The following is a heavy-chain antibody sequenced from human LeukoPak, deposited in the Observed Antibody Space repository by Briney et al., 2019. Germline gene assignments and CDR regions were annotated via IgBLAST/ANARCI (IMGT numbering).Heavy chain of an antibody. V-gene: IGHV1-18*01. Sequence: ASVKVSCKASGGTFSSYVINWVRQAPGQGLEWMGWISAYNGNTNYAQKLQGRVTMTTDTSTSTAYMELRSLRSDDTAVYYCARGGGLLYYYYGMDVWGQGTTVTVSS. CDR1: GGTFSSYV. CDR2: ISAYNGNT. J-gene: IGHJ6*02. CDR3: ARGGGLLYYYYGMDV. D-gene: IGHD3/OR15-3a*01.